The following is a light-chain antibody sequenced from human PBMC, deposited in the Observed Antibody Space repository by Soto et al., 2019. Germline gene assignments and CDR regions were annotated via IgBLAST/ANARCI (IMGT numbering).Light chain of an antibody. CDR1: QNIYSN. CDR3: QHMRT. J-gene: IGKJ1*01. Sequence: IVMTQSPATLSVSPGERATLSCRASQNIYSNVAWYQQRPGQAPRLLIYRASTRAPGIPARFSGSGFGTEFSLTISSLQPDDFGSYYCQHMRTFGQGTKVDIK. CDR2: RAS. V-gene: IGKV3-15*01.